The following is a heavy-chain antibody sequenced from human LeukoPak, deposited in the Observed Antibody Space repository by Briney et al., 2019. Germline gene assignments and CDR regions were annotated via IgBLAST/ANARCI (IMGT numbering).Heavy chain of an antibody. CDR1: GGSFSGYY. V-gene: IGHV4-34*01. J-gene: IGHJ4*02. D-gene: IGHD1-1*01. CDR3: ARGSQPTPSTRFDY. Sequence: KPSETLSLTCAVYGGSFSGYYWSWIRQPPGKGLEWIGEINHSGSTNYNPSLKSRVTISVDTSKNQFSLKLSSVTAADTAVYYCARGSQPTPSTRFDYWGQGTLVTVSS. CDR2: INHSGST.